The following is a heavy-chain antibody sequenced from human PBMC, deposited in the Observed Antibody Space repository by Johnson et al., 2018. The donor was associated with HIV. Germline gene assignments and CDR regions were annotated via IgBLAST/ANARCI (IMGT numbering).Heavy chain of an antibody. D-gene: IGHD3-16*01. CDR3: ASLIWGGGFDI. V-gene: IGHV3-7*01. CDR1: GFPFHTYW. CDR2: IKQDGSEK. Sequence: MLLVESGGGVVQPGGSLRLSCAASGFPFHTYWMSWVRQGPGKGLEWVASIKQDGSEKYYVDSVKGRFTISRDNAKNSLYLQMNSLRAEDTAVYYCASLIWGGGFDIWGQGTIVTVSS. J-gene: IGHJ3*02.